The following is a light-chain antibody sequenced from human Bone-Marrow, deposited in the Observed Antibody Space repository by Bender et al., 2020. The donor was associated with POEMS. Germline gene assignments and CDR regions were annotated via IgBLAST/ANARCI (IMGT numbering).Light chain of an antibody. CDR1: SSDVGSYNL. V-gene: IGLV2-23*01. Sequence: QSALTQPASVSGSPGQSITISCTGNSSDVGSYNLVSWYQRHPGKAPRIMIYEGSKRPSGISNRFSGSKSGNTASLTVSGLQPEDEADYYCSSYATSGARVFGTGTKVTVL. J-gene: IGLJ1*01. CDR3: SSYATSGARV. CDR2: EGS.